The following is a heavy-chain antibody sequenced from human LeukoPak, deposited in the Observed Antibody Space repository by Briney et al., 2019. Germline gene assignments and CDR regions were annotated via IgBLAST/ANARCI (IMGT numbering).Heavy chain of an antibody. V-gene: IGHV1-2*02. CDR2: INPNSGGT. Sequence: ASVKVSCKASGYTFTGYYMHWVRQAPGQGLEWMGWINPNSGGTNYAQKFQGRVTMTTDTATSTAYMELRSLRSDDTAAYFCARGKGGFYYMDVWGKGTTVTVS. CDR1: GYTFTGYY. J-gene: IGHJ6*03. CDR3: ARGKGGFYYMDV.